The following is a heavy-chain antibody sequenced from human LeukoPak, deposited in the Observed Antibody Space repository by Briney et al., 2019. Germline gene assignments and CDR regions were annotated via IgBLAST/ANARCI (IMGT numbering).Heavy chain of an antibody. V-gene: IGHV3-74*01. CDR1: GFTFSSYW. Sequence: GGSLRLSCAASGFTFSSYWMHWVRQAPGKGLVWVSRINSDGSSTSYADSVKGRFTISRDNSKNTLYLQMNSLRAEDTAVYYCANDHYIVGDWGAFDIWGQGTMVTVSS. CDR2: INSDGSST. CDR3: ANDHYIVGDWGAFDI. D-gene: IGHD1-26*01. J-gene: IGHJ3*02.